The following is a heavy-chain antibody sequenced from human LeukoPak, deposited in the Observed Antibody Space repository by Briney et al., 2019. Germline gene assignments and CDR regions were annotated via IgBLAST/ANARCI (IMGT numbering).Heavy chain of an antibody. CDR2: MNPSSGYT. CDR1: GGTFTSYD. J-gene: IGHJ3*02. Sequence: ASVKVSCKASGGTFTSYDINWVRQATGQGLEWMGWMNPSSGYTGYAQKFQGRVTMTSNTSISTAYMELSSLRSEDTAVYYCARVKKMRRGAFDIWGQGTMVTVSS. CDR3: ARVKKMRRGAFDI. V-gene: IGHV1-8*01.